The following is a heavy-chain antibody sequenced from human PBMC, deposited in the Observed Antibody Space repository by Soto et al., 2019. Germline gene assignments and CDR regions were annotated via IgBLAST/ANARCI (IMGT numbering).Heavy chain of an antibody. J-gene: IGHJ6*02. CDR3: ARDGDSSDYYYYGIDV. CDR1: GYTFTSYG. CDR2: ISAYNGNT. V-gene: IGHV1-18*01. Sequence: GASVKVSCKASGYTFTSYGISWVRQAPGQGLEWMGWISAYNGNTNYAQKLQGRVTMTTDTSTSTAYMELRSLRSDDTAVYYCARDGDSSDYYYYGIDVWGQGTTVTVSS. D-gene: IGHD3-22*01.